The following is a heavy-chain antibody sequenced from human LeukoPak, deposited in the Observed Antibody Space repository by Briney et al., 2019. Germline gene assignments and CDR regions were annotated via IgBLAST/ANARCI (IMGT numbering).Heavy chain of an antibody. V-gene: IGHV4-30-2*01. CDR3: ARDGGDYGDYAPPPSSKYYYYYGMDV. J-gene: IGHJ6*02. D-gene: IGHD4-17*01. Sequence: PSQTLSLTCAVSGGSISSGGYSWSWIRQPPGKGLEWIGYIYHSGSTYYNPSLKSRVTISVDRSKNQFSLKLSSVTAADTAVYYCARDGGDYGDYAPPPSSKYYYYYGMDVWGQGTTVTVSS. CDR2: IYHSGST. CDR1: GGSISSGGYS.